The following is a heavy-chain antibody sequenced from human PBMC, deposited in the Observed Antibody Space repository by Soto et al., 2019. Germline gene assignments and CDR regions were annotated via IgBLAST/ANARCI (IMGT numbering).Heavy chain of an antibody. CDR3: ARDPGYSSGWYQGRNYYYYYGMDV. V-gene: IGHV1-69*13. Sequence: SVTVSCKASGGTFSSYAISWVRQAPGQGLEWMGGIIPIFGTANYAQKFQGRVTITEDESTSTSYMELSSLRSEDTAVYYCARDPGYSSGWYQGRNYYYYYGMDVLGQGTTVTVSS. CDR2: IIPIFGTA. J-gene: IGHJ6*02. D-gene: IGHD6-19*01. CDR1: GGTFSSYA.